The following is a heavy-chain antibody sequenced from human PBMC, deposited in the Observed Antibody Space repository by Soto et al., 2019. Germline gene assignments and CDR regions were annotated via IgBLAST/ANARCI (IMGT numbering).Heavy chain of an antibody. CDR3: ASMIGDPVLSFDS. J-gene: IGHJ5*01. CDR1: GGSISSYY. CDR2: IFYSGST. Sequence: QVQLQESGPGLVKPSETLSLTCTVSGGSISSYYWSWIRQPPGKGLEWIGFIFYSGSTSYNPSLKSRVTISIDTSEYQFSPILNSVTAADTAVYYCASMIGDPVLSFDSWGQGTLVAVSS. D-gene: IGHD3-10*02. V-gene: IGHV4-59*01.